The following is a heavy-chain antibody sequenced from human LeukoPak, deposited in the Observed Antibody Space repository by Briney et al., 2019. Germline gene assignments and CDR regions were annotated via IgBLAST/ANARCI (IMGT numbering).Heavy chain of an antibody. D-gene: IGHD6-13*01. CDR3: AREGGIGGSSTFDY. Sequence: GGSLRLSCEVFGFTFSNHAMHWVRQAPGKGLEWVTFTSYNGRDTLYADSVKGRFTISRDNSKNTLFLQMNSLRAEDTAVYYCAREGGIGGSSTFDYWGQGTLVTVSS. V-gene: IGHV3-30*04. CDR2: TSYNGRDT. CDR1: GFTFSNHA. J-gene: IGHJ4*02.